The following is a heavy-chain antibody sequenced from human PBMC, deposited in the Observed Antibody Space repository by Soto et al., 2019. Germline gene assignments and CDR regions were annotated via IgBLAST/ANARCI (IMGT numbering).Heavy chain of an antibody. CDR2: IYPSDSTA. CDR3: ARHGFYGDYSSNYFDP. Sequence: PGASLTISCKGSGYSFTNYWIAWMRQMPGEGLEYMGLIYPSDSTARYSPSFQGQVTFSVDKSMSTSYLQWNSLKASDTAMYYCARHGFYGDYSSNYFDPWGQGTLVTVSS. V-gene: IGHV5-51*01. CDR1: GYSFTNYW. J-gene: IGHJ5*02. D-gene: IGHD4-17*01.